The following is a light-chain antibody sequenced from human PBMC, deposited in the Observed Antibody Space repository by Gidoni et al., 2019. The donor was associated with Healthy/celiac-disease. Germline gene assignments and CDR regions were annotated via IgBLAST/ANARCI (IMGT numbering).Light chain of an antibody. Sequence: QSVLTQPPSVSGAPGQRVTISCTGRSSNIGAGYDVHWYPQLPGTAPKLLIYGNSNRPSGVPDRFSGSKSGTSASLAITGLQAEDEADYYCQSYDSSLSGYYVFGTGTKVTVL. J-gene: IGLJ1*01. CDR3: QSYDSSLSGYYV. CDR1: SSNIGAGYD. CDR2: GNS. V-gene: IGLV1-40*01.